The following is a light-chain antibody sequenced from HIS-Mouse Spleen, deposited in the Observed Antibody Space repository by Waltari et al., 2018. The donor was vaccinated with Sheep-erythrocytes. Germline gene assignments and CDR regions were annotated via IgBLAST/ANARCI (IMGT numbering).Light chain of an antibody. V-gene: IGLV2-23*01. CDR3: CSYAGSSTPWV. Sequence: GQSITISCTGTSSDVGSYNLFSWYQQHPGKDPKLLIYEGSQRPLGVSIRFAGSKSGNTASLTISGLQAEDEADYYCCSYAGSSTPWVFGGGTKLTVL. CDR1: SSDVGSYNL. CDR2: EGS. J-gene: IGLJ3*02.